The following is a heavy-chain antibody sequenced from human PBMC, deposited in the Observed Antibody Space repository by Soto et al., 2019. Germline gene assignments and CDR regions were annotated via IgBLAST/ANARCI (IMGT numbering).Heavy chain of an antibody. J-gene: IGHJ4*02. D-gene: IGHD4-17*01. Sequence: GGSLRLSCAASGFTFSSYAMSWVRQAPGKGLEWVANIKQDGSEKYYVDSVKGRFTISRDNAKNSLYLQMNSLRAEDTAVYYCARGLYGDYVDRWGQGTLVTVSS. CDR2: IKQDGSEK. CDR3: ARGLYGDYVDR. CDR1: GFTFSSYA. V-gene: IGHV3-7*01.